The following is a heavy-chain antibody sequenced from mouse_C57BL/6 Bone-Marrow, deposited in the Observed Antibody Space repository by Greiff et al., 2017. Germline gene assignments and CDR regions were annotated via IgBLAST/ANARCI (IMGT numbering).Heavy chain of an antibody. V-gene: IGHV1-64*01. J-gene: IGHJ2*01. D-gene: IGHD4-1*02. CDR1: GYTFTSYW. CDR3: VCPNWDTVFVY. Sequence: QVQLQQPGAELVKPGASVKLSCKASGYTFTSYWMHWVKQRPGQGLEWIGMIHPNSGSTNYNEKFKSKATLTVDKSSSTAYMQLSSLTSEDSAVYYCVCPNWDTVFVYWGQGTTLTVSS. CDR2: IHPNSGST.